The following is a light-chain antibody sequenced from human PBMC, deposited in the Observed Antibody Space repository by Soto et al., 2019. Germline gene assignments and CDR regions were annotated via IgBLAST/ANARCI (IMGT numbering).Light chain of an antibody. CDR1: QSVGDY. Sequence: ETVLTQSPATLSLSPGERATLSCRASQSVGDYLAWYQQKPGQAPRLLIYDVSNRATGLPDRFSGSGSGTDFTLTINSLEPEDFAFYYCQQRSAWPTFGGGTKVEIK. CDR3: QQRSAWPT. V-gene: IGKV3-11*01. CDR2: DVS. J-gene: IGKJ4*01.